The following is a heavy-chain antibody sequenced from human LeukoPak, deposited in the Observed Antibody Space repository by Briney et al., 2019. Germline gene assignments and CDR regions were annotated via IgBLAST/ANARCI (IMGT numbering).Heavy chain of an antibody. J-gene: IGHJ3*02. V-gene: IGHV4-59*01. D-gene: IGHD3-22*01. CDR2: IYYSGST. CDR3: ARTYYYDSSDAFDI. Sequence: SETLSLTCTVSGGSISSYYWSWIRQPPGKGLEWIGYIYYSGSTNYNPSLKSRVTISVDTSKNQFSLKLGSVTAADTAVYYCARTYYYDSSDAFDIWGQGTMVTVSS. CDR1: GGSISSYY.